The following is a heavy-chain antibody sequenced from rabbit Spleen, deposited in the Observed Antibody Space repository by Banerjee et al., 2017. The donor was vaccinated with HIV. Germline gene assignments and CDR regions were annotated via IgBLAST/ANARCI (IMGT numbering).Heavy chain of an antibody. CDR3: ARGAYASITGYDIWGYYFNL. D-gene: IGHD1-1*01. Sequence: QSLEESGGGLVQPGGSLTLSCKASGFDFSNYYMTWVRQAPGKGLEWIGLTEPIFGTTYYANWVNGRFTISSHNAQNTLYLQLKSLTAADTATYFCARGAYASITGYDIWGYYFNLWGPGTLVTVS. CDR2: TEPIFGTT. J-gene: IGHJ4*01. CDR1: GFDFSNYY. V-gene: IGHV1S7*01.